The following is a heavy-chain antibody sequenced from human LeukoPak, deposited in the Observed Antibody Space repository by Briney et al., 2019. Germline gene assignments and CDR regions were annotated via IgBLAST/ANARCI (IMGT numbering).Heavy chain of an antibody. CDR2: ISAYNGNT. Sequence: GASVKVSCKASGYTFTTYGITWVRQAPGQGLEWMGWISAYNGNTNYAQKLQGRVTMTTDTSTSTAYMELRSLRSDDTAVYYCARVSVPAAIPELDYWGQGTLVTVSS. CDR1: GYTFTTYG. J-gene: IGHJ4*02. D-gene: IGHD2-2*01. V-gene: IGHV1-18*01. CDR3: ARVSVPAAIPELDY.